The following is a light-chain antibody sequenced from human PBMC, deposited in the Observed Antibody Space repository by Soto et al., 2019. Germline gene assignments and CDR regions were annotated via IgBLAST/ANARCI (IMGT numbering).Light chain of an antibody. J-gene: IGKJ1*01. CDR2: WAS. CDR3: QQYYDVPVT. CDR1: PPVLRSSNNKNH. V-gene: IGKV4-1*01. Sequence: DIVMTQSPDSLTVSMGERATINCKAXPPVLRSSNNKNHLAWYQQKPTQSPKMLISWASTRESGVPDRFSGSGSGTEFTLTISSLQAEDAAVYYCQQYYDVPVTFGQGTKVDIK.